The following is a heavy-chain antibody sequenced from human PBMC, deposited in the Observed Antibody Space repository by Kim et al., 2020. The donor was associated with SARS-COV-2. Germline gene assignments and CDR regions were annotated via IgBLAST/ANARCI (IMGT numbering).Heavy chain of an antibody. CDR3: ARFPTTATISGVGFDY. Sequence: ASVKVSCKASGYTFTGYYMHWVRQAPGQGLEWMGRINPNSGGTDYAQKFQGRVTVTRDTSINTAYMDLTSLRSDDTAVYYCARFPTTATISGVGFDYWGQGTLVTVSS. V-gene: IGHV1-2*06. CDR1: GYTFTGYY. CDR2: INPNSGGT. D-gene: IGHD4-17*01. J-gene: IGHJ4*02.